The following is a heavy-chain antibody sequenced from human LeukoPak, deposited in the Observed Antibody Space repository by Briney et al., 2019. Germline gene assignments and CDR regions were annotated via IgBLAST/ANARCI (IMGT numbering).Heavy chain of an antibody. CDR2: INSSSTI. CDR1: GFTFSSYS. CDR3: ARDASPMTYYDFWGGDSHWFDP. D-gene: IGHD3-3*01. J-gene: IGHJ5*02. Sequence: PGGSLRLSCAASGFTFSSYSMNWIRPAPGKGLEWVSYINSSSTIYYADSVKGRFTISRDNAKNSLYLQMNSLRAEDTAVYYCARDASPMTYYDFWGGDSHWFDPWGQGTLVTVSS. V-gene: IGHV3-21*05.